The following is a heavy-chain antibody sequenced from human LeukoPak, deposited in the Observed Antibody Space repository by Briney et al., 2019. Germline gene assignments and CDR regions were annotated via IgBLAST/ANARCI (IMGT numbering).Heavy chain of an antibody. CDR3: ARLREIPVFGVVTKSTSYFDY. D-gene: IGHD3-3*01. Sequence: PGGSLRLSCAATGFTFTNYWMNWVRKAPGKGLELVANIKQDRSEKYYVDCVKGRFTISRDDAKNSLYLQMNSLRAEDTAVYYCARLREIPVFGVVTKSTSYFDYWGQGTLVTVSS. CDR1: GFTFTNYW. V-gene: IGHV3-7*01. J-gene: IGHJ4*02. CDR2: IKQDRSEK.